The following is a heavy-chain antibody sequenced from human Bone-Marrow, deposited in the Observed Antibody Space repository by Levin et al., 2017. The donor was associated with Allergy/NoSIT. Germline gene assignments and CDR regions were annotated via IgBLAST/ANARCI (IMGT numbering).Heavy chain of an antibody. Sequence: SETLSLTCTVSGGSISSSSYYWGWIRQPPGKGLEWIGSIYYSGSTYYNPSLKSRVTISVDTSKNQFSLKLSSVTAADTAVYYCASVVVAATGGGRVDWFDPWGQGTLVTVSS. V-gene: IGHV4-39*01. D-gene: IGHD2-15*01. CDR2: IYYSGST. CDR3: ASVVVAATGGGRVDWFDP. CDR1: GGSISSSSYY. J-gene: IGHJ5*02.